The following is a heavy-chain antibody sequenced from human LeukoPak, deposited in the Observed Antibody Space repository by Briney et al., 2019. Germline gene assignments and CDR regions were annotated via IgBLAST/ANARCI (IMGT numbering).Heavy chain of an antibody. J-gene: IGHJ4*02. V-gene: IGHV1-2*06. D-gene: IGHD1-26*01. CDR2: INPNSGGT. CDR3: ARSRIVGATSPGDY. Sequence: ASVKVSCKASRYTFTGYYMHWVRQAPGQGLEWMGRINPNSGGTNYAQKFQGRVTMTRDTSISTAYMELSRLRSDYTAVYYCARSRIVGATSPGDYWGQGTLVTVSS. CDR1: RYTFTGYY.